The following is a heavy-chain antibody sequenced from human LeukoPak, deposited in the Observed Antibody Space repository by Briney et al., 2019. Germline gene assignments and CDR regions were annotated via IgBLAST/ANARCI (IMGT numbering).Heavy chain of an antibody. CDR1: GFFSSTNG. CDR2: IWYDGSQR. V-gene: IGHV3-33*01. CDR3: ATSSPRNYFDH. J-gene: IGHJ4*02. D-gene: IGHD1-14*01. Sequence: GGPLRPSCEPSGFFSSTNGLTWAGKLQGRGLEGVAVIWYDGSQRYYADSVMGRFTISRDDSQNTIYLQMDSLRAEDTAVYYCATSSPRNYFDHWGQGTLVTVSS.